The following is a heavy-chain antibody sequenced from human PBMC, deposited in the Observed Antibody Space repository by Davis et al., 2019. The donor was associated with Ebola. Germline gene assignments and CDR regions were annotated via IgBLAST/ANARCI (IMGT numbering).Heavy chain of an antibody. CDR1: AGSISSGGYY. Sequence: MPSETLSLTCTVSAGSISSGGYYWSWIRQHPGKGLEWIGEINHSGSTNYNPSLKSRVTISVDTSKNQFSLKLSSVTAADTAVYYCARGPLYYYYYGMDVWGQGTTVTVSS. CDR2: INHSGST. V-gene: IGHV4-39*07. CDR3: ARGPLYYYYYGMDV. J-gene: IGHJ6*02.